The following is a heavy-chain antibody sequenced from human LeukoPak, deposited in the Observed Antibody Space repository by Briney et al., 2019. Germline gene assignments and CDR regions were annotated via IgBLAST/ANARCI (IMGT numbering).Heavy chain of an antibody. CDR3: ARAARELRLWNYFDY. V-gene: IGHV4-34*01. Sequence: GSLRLSCAVSGFTFSTYNMNWVRQPPGKGLEWIGEINHSGSTNYNPSLKSRVTISVDTSKNQFSLKLGSVTAADTAVYYCARAARELRLWNYFDYWGQGTLVTVSS. CDR1: GFTFSTYN. D-gene: IGHD1-7*01. J-gene: IGHJ4*02. CDR2: INHSGST.